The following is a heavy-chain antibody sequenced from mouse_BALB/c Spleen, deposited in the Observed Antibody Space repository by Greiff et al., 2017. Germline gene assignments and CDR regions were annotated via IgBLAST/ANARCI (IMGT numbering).Heavy chain of an antibody. CDR3: ARSITNAMDY. D-gene: IGHD2-4*01. Sequence: EVKLQESGAELVKPGASVKLSCTASGFNIKDTYMHWVKQRPEQGLEWIGRIDPANGNTKYDPKFQGKATITADTSSNTAYLQLSSLTSEDTAVYYCARSITNAMDYWGQGTSVTVSS. CDR2: IDPANGNT. V-gene: IGHV14-3*02. J-gene: IGHJ4*01. CDR1: GFNIKDTY.